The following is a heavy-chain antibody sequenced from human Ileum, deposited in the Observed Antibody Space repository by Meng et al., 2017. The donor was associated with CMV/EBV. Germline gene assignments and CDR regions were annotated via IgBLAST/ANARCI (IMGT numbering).Heavy chain of an antibody. CDR2: IRYDGSNK. D-gene: IGHD5-18*01. V-gene: IGHV3-30*02. J-gene: IGHJ3*02. CDR1: GFTFSSYG. CDR3: AKLGGRRHSYSDAFDI. Sequence: GESLKISCAASGFTFSSYGMHWVRQAPGKGLEWVAFIRYDGSNKYYADSVKGRFTISRDNSKNTLYLQMNSMRAEDTAGYYCAKLGGRRHSYSDAFDIWGQGTMVTVSS.